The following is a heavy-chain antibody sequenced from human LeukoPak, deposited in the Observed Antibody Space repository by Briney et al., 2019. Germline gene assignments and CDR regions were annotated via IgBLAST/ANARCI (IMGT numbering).Heavy chain of an antibody. CDR3: STTYYYDSSEGY. CDR1: GFTFSNAW. Sequence: GGSLRLSCAASGFTFSNAWMNWVRQAPGKGLEWVGRIKSKTDGGTTDYAAPVKGRFTISRDDSKNTLYLQMNSLKTEDTAVYYRSTTYYYDSSEGYWGQGTLVTVSS. V-gene: IGHV3-15*07. J-gene: IGHJ4*02. D-gene: IGHD3-22*01. CDR2: IKSKTDGGTT.